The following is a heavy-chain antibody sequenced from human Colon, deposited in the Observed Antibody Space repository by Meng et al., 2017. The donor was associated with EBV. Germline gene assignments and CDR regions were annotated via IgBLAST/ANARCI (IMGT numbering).Heavy chain of an antibody. CDR2: IYYSGST. CDR3: ARVSSGWDYFDY. J-gene: IGHJ4*02. CDR1: GGSVSSGGYY. V-gene: IGHV4-31*03. D-gene: IGHD6-19*01. Sequence: QVQLQESGPGLVXPXXXXXLTCTVSGGSVSSGGYYWTWIRQHPGKGLEWFGHIYYSGSTFYNPSLKRRVIISIDTSKNQFSLNLRSATAADTAVYYCARVSSGWDYFDYWGQGTLVTVSS.